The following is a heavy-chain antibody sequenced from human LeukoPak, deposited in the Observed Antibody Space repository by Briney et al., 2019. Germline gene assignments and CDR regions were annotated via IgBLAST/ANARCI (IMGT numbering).Heavy chain of an antibody. V-gene: IGHV3-7*01. Sequence: GGSLRLSCAASGFTFGDYGMSWVRQAPGKGLEWVANIKKDGSGKYYVDSVKGRFTISRDNAKSSLYLEMHSLRVEDTAVYYCARAWTDYWSLIRFFDLWGRGTLVTVSS. CDR3: ARAWTDYWSLIRFFDL. J-gene: IGHJ2*01. D-gene: IGHD1-1*01. CDR2: IKKDGSGK. CDR1: GFTFGDYG.